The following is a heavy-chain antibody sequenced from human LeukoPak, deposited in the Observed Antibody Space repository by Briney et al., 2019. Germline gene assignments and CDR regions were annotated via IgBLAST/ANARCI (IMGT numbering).Heavy chain of an antibody. J-gene: IGHJ6*03. V-gene: IGHV4-38-2*02. Sequence: PSETLSLTCTVSGYSINSGYYWGWIRQPPGKGLEWIAIIYHSGSTYYNPSLKSRVTISLDTSKNQFSLKLSSVTAADTAVYYCASVRRGFGESSKYYAYYYMGVWGKGTTVTISS. CDR3: ASVRRGFGESSKYYAYYYMGV. CDR1: GYSINSGYY. D-gene: IGHD3-10*01. CDR2: IYHSGST.